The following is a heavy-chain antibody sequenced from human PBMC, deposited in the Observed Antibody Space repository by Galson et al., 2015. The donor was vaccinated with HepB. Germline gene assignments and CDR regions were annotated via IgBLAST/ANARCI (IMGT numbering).Heavy chain of an antibody. J-gene: IGHJ3*02. Sequence: SETLSLTCTVSGGSISNSRYYWGWIRQPPGKGLEWIGHIYYNGNTYYNPSLKSRVTISVDTSKNQFSLKLSSVTAADTAVYYCARAPPDSGNYGLPDAFDIWGQGTMVTVSS. CDR1: GGSISNSRYY. V-gene: IGHV4-39*02. D-gene: IGHD3-10*01. CDR3: ARAPPDSGNYGLPDAFDI. CDR2: IYYNGNT.